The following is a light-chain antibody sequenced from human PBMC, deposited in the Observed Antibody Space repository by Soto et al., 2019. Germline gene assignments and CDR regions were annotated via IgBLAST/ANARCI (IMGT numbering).Light chain of an antibody. CDR3: QQYGSSTNT. CDR2: GAS. V-gene: IGKV3-20*01. CDR1: QSVSSSY. J-gene: IGKJ1*01. Sequence: EIVLTQSPGTLSLSPGERATLSCRASQSVSSSYLAWYQQKPGQAPRLLIYGASSRATGIPDRFSGSGSGTDFTLTISRLEPEDFAVYYCQQYGSSTNTFGQGTNVDIK.